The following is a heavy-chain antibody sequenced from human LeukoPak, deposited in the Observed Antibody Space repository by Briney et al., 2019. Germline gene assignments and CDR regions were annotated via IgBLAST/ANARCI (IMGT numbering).Heavy chain of an antibody. CDR2: IYPGDSDT. Sequence: KYGESLKISCKASGYSFSTYWIGWVRQMPGKGLEWMGIIYPGDSDTKYSPSFQGQVTISADKSISTAYLQWSNVKASDTAMYYCARRSYGGKDFDYWGQGTLVTVSS. D-gene: IGHD4-23*01. V-gene: IGHV5-51*01. CDR3: ARRSYGGKDFDY. CDR1: GYSFSTYW. J-gene: IGHJ4*02.